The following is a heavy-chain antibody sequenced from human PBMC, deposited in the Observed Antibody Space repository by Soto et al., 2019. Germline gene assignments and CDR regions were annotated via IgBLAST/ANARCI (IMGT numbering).Heavy chain of an antibody. CDR3: AIVDGIVGATDEFAV. D-gene: IGHD1-26*01. Sequence: PVRSLRLSCAASGFTFSTYSMNWVRQAPGKGLEWVSSINGRSNYIYYADSVKGRFTISRDNAKNSLYLQMNSLRAEDTAVYFCAIVDGIVGATDEFAVWGLGTLVTVSS. CDR1: GFTFSTYS. CDR2: INGRSNYI. V-gene: IGHV3-21*01. J-gene: IGHJ4*01.